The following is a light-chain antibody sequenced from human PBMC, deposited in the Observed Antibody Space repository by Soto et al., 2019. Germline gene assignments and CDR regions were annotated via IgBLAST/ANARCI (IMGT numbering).Light chain of an antibody. J-gene: IGKJ1*01. CDR2: DTS. V-gene: IGKV3-11*01. Sequence: EVVLTQPPATLSLAPGERATLSCRASRFLSSYLAWYQQKPGQPPRLLIYDTSNRATGIPAGFSGSRSGTDFTLTISSLEPEDFGVYFCHQRNKFGQGTKVDIK. CDR1: RFLSSY. CDR3: HQRNK.